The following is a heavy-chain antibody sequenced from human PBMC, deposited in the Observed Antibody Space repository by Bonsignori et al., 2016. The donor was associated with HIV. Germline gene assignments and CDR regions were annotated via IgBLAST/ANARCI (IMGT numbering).Heavy chain of an antibody. CDR2: IRYDASNK. V-gene: IGHV3-30*02. CDR3: AKLDGGGVWY. CDR1: GFTFSSYG. D-gene: IGHD1-1*01. J-gene: IGHJ4*02. Sequence: GGSLRLSCAASGFTFSSYGMHWVRQAPGKGLEWVSFIRYDASNKYYTDSVKGRFTISRDNSKNTLYLQMNSLRAEDTAVYYCAKLDGGGVWYWGQGALVTVSS.